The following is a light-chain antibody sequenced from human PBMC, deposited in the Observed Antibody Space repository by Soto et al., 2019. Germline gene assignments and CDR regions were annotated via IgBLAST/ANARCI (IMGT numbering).Light chain of an antibody. Sequence: EIVLTQSPGTLSLSPGERATLSCRASQSFSSSYLAWYQQKPGQAPRLLIYGASSSATGIPDRFSGSGSGTDFTLTISSLDPEDFAVYYCQQYGSSPFTFGPGTKVDIK. CDR3: QQYGSSPFT. J-gene: IGKJ3*01. CDR1: QSFSSSY. V-gene: IGKV3-20*01. CDR2: GAS.